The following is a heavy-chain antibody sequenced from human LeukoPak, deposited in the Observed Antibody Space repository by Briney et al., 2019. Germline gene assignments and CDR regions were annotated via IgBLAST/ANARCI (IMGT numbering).Heavy chain of an antibody. V-gene: IGHV3-21*01. CDR3: ARDPPLGYCSSSSSPHLDY. Sequence: GGSLRLSCAASGFTFSRYSMNWVRQAPGKGLEWVSSISSSSSFIYYADSVKGRFTISRDNAKNSLYLQMNSLRAEDTAVYYCARDPPLGYCSSSSSPHLDYWGQGTLVTVSS. D-gene: IGHD2-2*01. CDR2: ISSSSSFI. CDR1: GFTFSRYS. J-gene: IGHJ4*02.